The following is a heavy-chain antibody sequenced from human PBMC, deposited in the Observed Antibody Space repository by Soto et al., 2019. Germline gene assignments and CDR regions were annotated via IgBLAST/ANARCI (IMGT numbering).Heavy chain of an antibody. J-gene: IGHJ4*02. CDR2: MNPNSGNT. CDR1: GYTFTSYD. D-gene: IGHD6-19*01. V-gene: IGHV1-8*01. Sequence: ASVKVSCKASGYTFTSYDINWVRQATGQGLEWMGWMNPNSGNTGYAQKFQGRVTMTRNTSISTAYMELSSLRSEDTAVYCCASRGRGQWLVNEGFDYWGQGTLVTVSS. CDR3: ASRGRGQWLVNEGFDY.